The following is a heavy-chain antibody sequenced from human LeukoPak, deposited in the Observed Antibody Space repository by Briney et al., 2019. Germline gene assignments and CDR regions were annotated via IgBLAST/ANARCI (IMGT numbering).Heavy chain of an antibody. Sequence: NSSETLSLTCTVSGGSISSSSYYWGWIRQPPGKGLEWIGSIYYSGSTYYNPSLKSRVTISVDTSKNQFSLKLSSVTAADTAVYYCARDHDFCYMDVWGKGTTVTVSS. D-gene: IGHD3/OR15-3a*01. J-gene: IGHJ6*03. CDR2: IYYSGST. CDR3: ARDHDFCYMDV. V-gene: IGHV4-39*07. CDR1: GGSISSSSYY.